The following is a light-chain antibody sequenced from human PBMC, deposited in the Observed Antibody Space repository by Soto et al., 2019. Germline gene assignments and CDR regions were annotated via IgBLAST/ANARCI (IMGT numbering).Light chain of an antibody. Sequence: VLTQPPSVSAAPGQRVTISCSGSSSNIGGNSVSWYQQLPGTAPKLLIYDDDKRPSGIPDRFSGSKSGTSATLGITGFQTGDEADYYCGSWDSSPSAYVFGTGTKVTVL. CDR3: GSWDSSPSAYV. V-gene: IGLV1-51*01. J-gene: IGLJ1*01. CDR2: DDD. CDR1: SSNIGGNS.